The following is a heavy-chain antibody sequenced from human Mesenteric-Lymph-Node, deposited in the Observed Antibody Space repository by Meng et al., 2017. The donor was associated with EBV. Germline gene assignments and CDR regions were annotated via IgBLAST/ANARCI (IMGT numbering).Heavy chain of an antibody. CDR1: CSSIRISNW. V-gene: IGHV4-4*02. J-gene: IGHJ4*02. D-gene: IGHD2-15*01. CDR3: ARVAFCSCGSCYLYYFDY. CDR2: IYHSGST. Sequence: ETGPVLGEPSGCLSLYCAVSCSSIRISNWWSWIRQPPGKGLEWIGEIYHSGSTNYNPSLKSRVTISVDKSKNQFSLKLSSVTAADTAVYYCARVAFCSCGSCYLYYFDYWGQGTLVTVSS.